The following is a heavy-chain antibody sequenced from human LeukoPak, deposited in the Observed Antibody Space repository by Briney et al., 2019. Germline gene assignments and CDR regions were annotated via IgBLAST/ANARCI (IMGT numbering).Heavy chain of an antibody. D-gene: IGHD1-26*01. CDR1: GYSFSSGYY. Sequence: AETLSLTCAVSGYSFSSGYYWGWIRQPPGRGLELVGSIYHSGGTYYNPSLKSRVTISVDTSKNQFSLKLSSVTAADTAVYYCARGWEWEPFDYWGQGTLVTVSS. V-gene: IGHV4-38-2*01. J-gene: IGHJ4*02. CDR3: ARGWEWEPFDY. CDR2: IYHSGGT.